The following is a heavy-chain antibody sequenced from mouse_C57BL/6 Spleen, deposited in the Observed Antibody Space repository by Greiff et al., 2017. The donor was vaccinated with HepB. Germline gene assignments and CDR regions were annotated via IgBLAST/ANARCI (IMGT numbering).Heavy chain of an antibody. CDR2: IYPSDSET. V-gene: IGHV1-61*01. CDR3: ARWGKDYDYDGDYFDY. J-gene: IGHJ2*01. Sequence: QVQLQQPGAELVRPGSSVKLSCKASGYTFTSYWMDWVKQRPGQGLEWIGNIYPSDSETHYNQKFKDKATLTVDKSSSTAYMQLSSLTSEDSAVYYCARWGKDYDYDGDYFDYWGQGTTLTVSS. CDR1: GYTFTSYW. D-gene: IGHD2-4*01.